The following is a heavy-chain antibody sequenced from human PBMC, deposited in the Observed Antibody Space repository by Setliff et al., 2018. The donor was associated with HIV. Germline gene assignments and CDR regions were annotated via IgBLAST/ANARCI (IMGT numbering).Heavy chain of an antibody. CDR2: IFYSGST. CDR3: ARHVGYSSSSLDY. Sequence: SETLSLTCTVSGGSISSSGYYWGWIRQPPGKGLEWIGSIFYSGSTYYNPSLKSRATISVDTSKSLFSLKLGSVTAADTAVYYCARHVGYSSSSLDYWGQGTLVTVSS. CDR1: GGSISSSGYY. V-gene: IGHV4-39*01. J-gene: IGHJ4*02. D-gene: IGHD6-6*01.